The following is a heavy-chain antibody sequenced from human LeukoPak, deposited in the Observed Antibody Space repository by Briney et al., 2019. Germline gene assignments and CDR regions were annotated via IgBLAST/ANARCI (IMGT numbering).Heavy chain of an antibody. CDR1: GYSFTSYG. CDR2: ISAYNGNT. D-gene: IGHD4-17*01. CDR3: ARGQTGSDYGDPDPLGY. Sequence: GASVKVSCKASGYSFTSYGLSWVRQAPGQGLEWMGRISAYNGNTDYAQKLQGRVTMTTDASTTTAYLELRSLRSDDTAVYYCARGQTGSDYGDPDPLGYWGQGTLVTVSS. J-gene: IGHJ4*02. V-gene: IGHV1-18*01.